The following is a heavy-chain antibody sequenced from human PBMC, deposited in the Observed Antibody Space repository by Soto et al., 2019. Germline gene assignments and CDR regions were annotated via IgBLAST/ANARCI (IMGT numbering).Heavy chain of an antibody. CDR1: GFTFSSSG. CDR3: ARDLASSHNYFDC. V-gene: IGHV3-33*01. J-gene: IGHJ4*02. Sequence: QVQLVESGGGVVQPGRSLRLSCAASGFTFSSSGIHWVRQAPGKGLEWVALIWFDGSNKIYADSVKGRFIISGDNSKNTLYLQMNSLRAEDTATYYCARDLASSHNYFDCWGQGTLVTVSS. CDR2: IWFDGSNK. D-gene: IGHD6-13*01.